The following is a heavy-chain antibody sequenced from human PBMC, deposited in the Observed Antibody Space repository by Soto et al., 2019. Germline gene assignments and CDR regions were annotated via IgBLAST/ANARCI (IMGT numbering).Heavy chain of an antibody. D-gene: IGHD2-2*01. Sequence: SETLSLTCSVSGGSISSTSYYWGWIRQPPGKGLEWIGNVLYSGSAHYNPSLRSRVTISVDTSKKQFYLKVNSVTAADTAVYYCARDSTAFVFDYWGQGALVTVSS. CDR1: GGSISSTSYY. V-gene: IGHV4-39*02. CDR2: VLYSGSA. J-gene: IGHJ4*02. CDR3: ARDSTAFVFDY.